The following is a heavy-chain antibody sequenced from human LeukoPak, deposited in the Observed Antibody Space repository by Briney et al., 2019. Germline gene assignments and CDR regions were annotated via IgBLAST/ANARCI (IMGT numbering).Heavy chain of an antibody. Sequence: GGSLRLSCAASGFTFSTYGMHWVRQAPGKGLEWVAVIWYDGSHKYYADSVKGRFTISRDNSKNTLYLRMNSLRAEDAAVYYCARDSDGYIDYFDYWGQGTLVTVSS. CDR3: ARDSDGYIDYFDY. CDR1: GFTFSTYG. J-gene: IGHJ4*02. D-gene: IGHD5-24*01. V-gene: IGHV3-33*01. CDR2: IWYDGSHK.